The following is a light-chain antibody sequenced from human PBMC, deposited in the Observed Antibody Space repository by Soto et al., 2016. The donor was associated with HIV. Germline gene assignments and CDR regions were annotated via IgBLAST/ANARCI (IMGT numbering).Light chain of an antibody. CDR3: QAWDSSTEV. V-gene: IGLV3-21*01. J-gene: IGLJ2*01. CDR2: DDD. CDR1: DIGSKS. Sequence: SYELPQPPSVSVAPGKTARITCGGNDIGSKSVHWYQQKPGQAPVLVVYDDDDRPSGIPERFSGSSSGNTATLTISGTQAMDEADYYCQAWDSSTEVFGGGTKLTVL.